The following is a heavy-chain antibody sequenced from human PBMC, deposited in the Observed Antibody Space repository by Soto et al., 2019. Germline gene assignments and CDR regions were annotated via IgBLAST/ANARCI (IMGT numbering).Heavy chain of an antibody. D-gene: IGHD5-18*01. CDR3: ASSGVQLWSHNWSDP. J-gene: IGHJ5*02. V-gene: IGHV4-38-2*01. CDR1: GYSISSGYY. Sequence: SETLSLTCAVSGYSISSGYYWGWIRQPPGEGLEWIGSIYHSGSTYYNPSLKSRVTISVDTSKNQFSLKLSSVTAADTAVYYCASSGVQLWSHNWSDPWGQGTLVTVSS. CDR2: IYHSGST.